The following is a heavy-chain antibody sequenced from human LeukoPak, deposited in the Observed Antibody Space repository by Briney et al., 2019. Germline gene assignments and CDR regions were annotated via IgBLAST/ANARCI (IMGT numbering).Heavy chain of an antibody. V-gene: IGHV1-18*01. CDR2: INTSNGNT. J-gene: IGHJ4*02. CDR3: ARDLVDGVGAPGAY. Sequence: GASVKVSCKASGYTFTNYGITWMRQAPGQGLEWMGWINTSNGNTNYAQKLQGRVTITTDTSTSTASMELRSLRSDDTAVFYCARDLVDGVGAPGAYWGQGALVTVSS. CDR1: GYTFTNYG. D-gene: IGHD1-26*01.